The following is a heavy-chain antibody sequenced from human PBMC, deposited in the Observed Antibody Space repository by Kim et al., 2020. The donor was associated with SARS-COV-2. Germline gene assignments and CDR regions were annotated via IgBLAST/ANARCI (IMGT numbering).Heavy chain of an antibody. Sequence: GGSLRLSCAASGFTFSSYGMHWVRQAPGKGLEWVAVISYDGSNKYYADSVKGRFTISRDNSKNTLYLQMNSLRAEDTAVYYCAKTRDYYGSGSYIYYYYGIDVWGQGTTVTVSS. CDR3: AKTRDYYGSGSYIYYYYGIDV. V-gene: IGHV3-30*18. D-gene: IGHD3-10*01. CDR2: ISYDGSNK. J-gene: IGHJ6*02. CDR1: GFTFSSYG.